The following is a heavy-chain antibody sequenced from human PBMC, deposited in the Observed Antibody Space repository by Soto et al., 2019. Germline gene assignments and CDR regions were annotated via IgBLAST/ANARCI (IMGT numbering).Heavy chain of an antibody. CDR1: GFTFSSYG. Sequence: QVQLVESGGGVVQPGRSLRLSCAASGFTFSSYGMHWVRQAPGKGLEWVAVIWYDGSNKYYADSVKGRFTISRDNSKNTLYLQMNSLRAEDTAVYYCARAQWGLRYFEWFLCYYGMDVWGQGTTVTVSS. J-gene: IGHJ6*02. D-gene: IGHD3-9*01. CDR3: ARAQWGLRYFEWFLCYYGMDV. V-gene: IGHV3-33*01. CDR2: IWYDGSNK.